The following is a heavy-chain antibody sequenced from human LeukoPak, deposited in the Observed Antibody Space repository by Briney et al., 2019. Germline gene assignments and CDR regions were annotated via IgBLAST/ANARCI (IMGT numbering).Heavy chain of an antibody. V-gene: IGHV4-34*01. CDR3: ARFDYYDSSGYSAYFDY. CDR1: GDSISTYY. D-gene: IGHD3-22*01. J-gene: IGHJ4*02. CDR2: INHSGST. Sequence: SETLSLTCTVSGDSISTYYWSWIRQPPGKGLEWIGEINHSGSTNYNPSLKSRVTISVDTSKNQFSLKLSSVTAADTAVYYCARFDYYDSSGYSAYFDYWGQGTLVTVSS.